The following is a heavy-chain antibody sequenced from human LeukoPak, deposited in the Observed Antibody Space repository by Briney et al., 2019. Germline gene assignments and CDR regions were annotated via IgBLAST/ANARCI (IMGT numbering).Heavy chain of an antibody. CDR1: GFTISSNY. CDR2: IYSGGGT. V-gene: IGHV3-66*01. CDR3: TRGSGDYFDY. J-gene: IGHJ4*02. D-gene: IGHD4-17*01. Sequence: GGSLRLSCAASGFTISSNYMSWVRQAPGKGLEWVSVIYSGGGTYYADSVKGRFTISRDDSKNTLYLQMNSLRAEDTAVYYCTRGSGDYFDYWGQGTLVTVSS.